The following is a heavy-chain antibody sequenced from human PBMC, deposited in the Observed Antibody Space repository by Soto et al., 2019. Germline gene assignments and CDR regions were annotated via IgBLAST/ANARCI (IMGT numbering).Heavy chain of an antibody. D-gene: IGHD6-19*01. CDR2: IYYSGST. J-gene: IGHJ4*02. Sequence: QLQLQESGPGLVKPSENLSLTCTVSGGSISSSSYYWGWIRQPPGKGLEWIGSIYYSGSTYYNPSLKSRVTISVDTSNNQFSLKLSSVTAADTAVYYCARHGEAWLVDYWGQGTLVTVSS. CDR3: ARHGEAWLVDY. CDR1: GGSISSSSYY. V-gene: IGHV4-39*01.